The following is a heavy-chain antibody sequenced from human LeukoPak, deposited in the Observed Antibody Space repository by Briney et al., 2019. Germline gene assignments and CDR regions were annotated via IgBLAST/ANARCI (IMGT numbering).Heavy chain of an antibody. CDR3: ARWPTIFGG. Sequence: QTGGTLRLSCAASGFTVSRNYISWVRQAPGKGLEWVSVIYSGGDTDYADSVKGRFTISRDNSKNMLYLQMNSLRVEDTAVYYCARWPTIFGGWGQGTLVIVSS. CDR1: GFTVSRNY. V-gene: IGHV3-66*01. D-gene: IGHD3-3*01. CDR2: IYSGGDT. J-gene: IGHJ4*02.